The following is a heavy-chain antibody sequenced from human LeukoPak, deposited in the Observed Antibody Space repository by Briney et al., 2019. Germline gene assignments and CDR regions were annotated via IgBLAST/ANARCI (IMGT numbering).Heavy chain of an antibody. V-gene: IGHV1-2*02. D-gene: IGHD5-24*01. CDR2: INPNSGGT. J-gene: IGHJ4*02. CDR3: ARGGDGYNFGY. CDR1: GYTFTSYD. Sequence: ASVKVSCKASGYTFTSYDINWVRQATGQGLEWMGWINPNSGGTNYAQKFPGRVTMTRDTSISTAYMELSRLRSDDTAVYYCARGGDGYNFGYWGQGTLVTVSS.